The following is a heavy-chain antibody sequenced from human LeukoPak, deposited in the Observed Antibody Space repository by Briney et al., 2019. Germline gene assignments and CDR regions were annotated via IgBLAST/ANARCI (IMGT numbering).Heavy chain of an antibody. J-gene: IGHJ5*02. CDR2: IYLGDSET. V-gene: IGHV5-51*01. CDR3: AKAWVRGVNINPYNWFDP. CDR1: GYNFTNYW. D-gene: IGHD3-10*01. Sequence: PGESLKISCKGSGYNFTNYWIGWVRQMPGKGLEWAGIIYLGDSETRYSPSFQGQVTISADKSINTAYLHWNSLKASDSAMYLCAKAWVRGVNINPYNWFDPWGQGTLVTVSS.